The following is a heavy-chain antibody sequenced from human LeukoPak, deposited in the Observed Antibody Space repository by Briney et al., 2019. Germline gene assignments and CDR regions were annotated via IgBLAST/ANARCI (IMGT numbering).Heavy chain of an antibody. CDR2: IYYTGGT. V-gene: IGHV4-59*08. CDR1: GGSIGSDY. CDR3: TKYGNSGWEIDN. D-gene: IGHD6-19*01. J-gene: IGHJ4*02. Sequence: SETLSLTCTVSGGSIGSDYWTWIRQPPGKGLEYIGYIYYTGGTNYNPSLKSRVTISVDTSKNQFSLKLSSVTAADTAVYFCTKYGNSGWEIDNWGQGTLVTVSS.